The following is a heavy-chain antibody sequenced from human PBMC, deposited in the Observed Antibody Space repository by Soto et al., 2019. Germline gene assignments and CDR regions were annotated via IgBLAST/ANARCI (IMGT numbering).Heavy chain of an antibody. CDR1: GHTFHNYG. Sequence: EVQLLESGGGLVQPGGSLRLSCVASGHTFHNYGMSWVRQAPGKGLEWVSGISGSGGSKYYADSVRGRLTISRDDSKNTLYLHMISMRANDTAVYSCAKVWRGSGVVPAALHCGKGTRVSVSS. CDR2: ISGSGGSK. D-gene: IGHD2-2*01. CDR3: AKVWRGSGVVPAALH. V-gene: IGHV3-23*01. J-gene: IGHJ4*02.